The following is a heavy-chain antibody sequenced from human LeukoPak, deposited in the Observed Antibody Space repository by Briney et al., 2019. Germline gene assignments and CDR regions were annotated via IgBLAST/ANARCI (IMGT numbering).Heavy chain of an antibody. CDR2: ISYDGSNK. CDR1: GFTFSSYA. V-gene: IGHV3-30*04. CDR3: ARAGGQLLHGFGYFEY. J-gene: IGHJ4*02. D-gene: IGHD6-13*01. Sequence: PGRSLRLSCAASGFTFSSYAMHWVRQAPGKGLEWVAVISYDGSNKYYADSVKGRFTISRDNSKNTLYLQMNSLSAEDTAVYYCARAGGQLLHGFGYFEYWGQGTLVTVAS.